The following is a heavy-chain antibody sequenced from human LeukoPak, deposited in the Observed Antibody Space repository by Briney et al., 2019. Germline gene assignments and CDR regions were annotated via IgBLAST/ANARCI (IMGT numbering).Heavy chain of an antibody. D-gene: IGHD3-22*01. CDR1: GFTFSSYE. CDR2: ISSSGSTI. J-gene: IGHJ4*02. V-gene: IGHV3-48*03. CDR3: ARGYYDSGAADY. Sequence: GGSLRLSCAASGFTFSSYEMNWVRQAPGKGLEWVSYISSSGSTIYYADSVKGRFTISRDNAKNSLYLQMNSLRAEDTAVYYCARGYYDSGAADYWGQGTLVTVSS.